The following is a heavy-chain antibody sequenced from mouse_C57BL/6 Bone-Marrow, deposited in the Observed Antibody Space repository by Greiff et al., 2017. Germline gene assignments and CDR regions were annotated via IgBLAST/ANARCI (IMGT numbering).Heavy chain of an antibody. J-gene: IGHJ2*01. CDR2: IYPSDSET. CDR3: ARSDRFDY. D-gene: IGHD2-14*01. V-gene: IGHV1-61*01. CDR1: GYTFTSYW. Sequence: QVQLQQPGAELVRPGSSVKLSCKASGYTFTSYWMDWVKQRPGQGLEWIGNIYPSDSETHYNQKFKDKATLTVDKSSSTAYMQLSSLTCEDSAVYYCARSDRFDYWGQGTTLTVSS.